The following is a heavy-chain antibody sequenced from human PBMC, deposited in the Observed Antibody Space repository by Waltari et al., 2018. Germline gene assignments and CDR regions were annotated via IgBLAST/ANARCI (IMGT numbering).Heavy chain of an antibody. V-gene: IGHV4-34*01. CDR1: GGSFSGYY. CDR2: INNSGGT. Sequence: QVQLQQWGAGLLKPSATLSLTCAVYGGSFSGYYWTWIRQPPGKGLEWIGEINNSGGTNYNPSLKSRVTISVDTSKNQFSLKLSSVTAADTAVYYCAGQRQWLVPLGDWGQGTLVTVSS. D-gene: IGHD6-19*01. CDR3: AGQRQWLVPLGD. J-gene: IGHJ4*02.